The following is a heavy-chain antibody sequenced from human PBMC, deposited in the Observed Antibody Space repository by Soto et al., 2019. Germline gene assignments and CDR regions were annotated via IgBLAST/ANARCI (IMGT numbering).Heavy chain of an antibody. D-gene: IGHD4-17*01. V-gene: IGHV4-39*01. Sequence: LSLTCTVSGGSISSSSYYWGWIRQPPGKGLEWIGSIYYSGSTYYNPSLKSRVTISVDTSKNQFSLKLSSVTAADTAVYYCARQRLRSNNWFDPWGQGTLVTVSS. CDR1: GGSISSSSYY. J-gene: IGHJ5*02. CDR2: IYYSGST. CDR3: ARQRLRSNNWFDP.